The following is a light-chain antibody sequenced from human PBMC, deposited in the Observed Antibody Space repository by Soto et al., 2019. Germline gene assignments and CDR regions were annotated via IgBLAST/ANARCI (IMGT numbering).Light chain of an antibody. CDR1: QSVSSSY. CDR3: QQYNSWPRT. J-gene: IGKJ1*01. Sequence: VMTQSPDTLSASPGERATLSCRASQSVSSSYLAWYQQKPGQAPSLLIYTTSTRASGVPARFSGSGSGTEFTLTINSLQTEDFGLYYCQQYNSWPRTFGQGTKVDIK. V-gene: IGKV3-15*01. CDR2: TTS.